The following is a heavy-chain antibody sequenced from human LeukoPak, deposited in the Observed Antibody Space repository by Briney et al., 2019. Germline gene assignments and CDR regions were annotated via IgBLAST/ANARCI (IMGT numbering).Heavy chain of an antibody. J-gene: IGHJ4*02. V-gene: IGHV3-64*01. CDR2: ISSNGGST. CDR3: ARGGVYGDYDY. Sequence: GGSLRLSCAASGFTFSSYAMHWVRQAPGKGLEYGSAISSNGGSTYYANSVKGRFTISRDNSKNTLYLQMGSLRAEDMAVYYCARGGVYGDYDYWGQGTLVTVSS. CDR1: GFTFSSYA. D-gene: IGHD4-17*01.